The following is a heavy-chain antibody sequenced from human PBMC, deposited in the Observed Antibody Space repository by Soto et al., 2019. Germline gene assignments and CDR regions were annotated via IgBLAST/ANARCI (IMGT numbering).Heavy chain of an antibody. V-gene: IGHV3-53*02. J-gene: IGHJ6*02. CDR2: IYSGGST. Sequence: EVQLVETGGGLIQPGGSLRLSCAASGFTVSSNYMSWVRQAPGEGLEWVSVIYSGGSTYYADSVKGRFTISRDNSKNTLYLQMNSLRAEDTAVYYCARDQGSSYYGMDVWGQGTTVTVSS. CDR3: ARDQGSSYYGMDV. CDR1: GFTVSSNY.